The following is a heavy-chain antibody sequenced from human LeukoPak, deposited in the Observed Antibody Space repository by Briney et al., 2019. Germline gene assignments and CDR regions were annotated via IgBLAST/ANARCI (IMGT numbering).Heavy chain of an antibody. CDR3: ARTPIGGNAFDI. CDR1: GGSISSSSYY. V-gene: IGHV4-39*01. D-gene: IGHD3-16*01. CDR2: IYYSGST. Sequence: SETLSLTCTVSGGSISSSSYYWGWIRQPPGKGLEWIGSIYYSGSTYYNPSLKSRVTISVDTSKNQFSLKLSSVTAADTAVYYCARTPIGGNAFDIGGQGTVVTVSS. J-gene: IGHJ3*02.